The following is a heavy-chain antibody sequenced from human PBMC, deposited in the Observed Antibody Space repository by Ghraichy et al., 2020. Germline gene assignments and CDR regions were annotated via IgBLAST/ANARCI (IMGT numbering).Heavy chain of an antibody. CDR3: AKDRKHSGYDSGLGY. Sequence: GGSLRLSCAASGFTFDDYAMHWVRQAPGKGLEWVSGISWNSGSIGYADSVKGRFTISRDNAKNSLYLQMNSLRAEDTALYYCAKDRKHSGYDSGLGYWGQGTLVTVSS. V-gene: IGHV3-9*01. CDR1: GFTFDDYA. J-gene: IGHJ4*02. D-gene: IGHD5-12*01. CDR2: ISWNSGSI.